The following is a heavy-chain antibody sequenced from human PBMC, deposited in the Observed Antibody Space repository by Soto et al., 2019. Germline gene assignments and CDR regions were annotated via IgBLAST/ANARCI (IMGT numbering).Heavy chain of an antibody. Sequence: PGGSLRLSXAASGFTFSDYYMSWIRQAPGKGLEWVSYISSSSSYTNYADSVKGRFTISRDNAKNSLYLQMNSLRAEDTAVYYCARHRGGSSRSVHLYGMDVWGQGTTVTVSS. V-gene: IGHV3-11*06. J-gene: IGHJ6*02. D-gene: IGHD6-13*01. CDR1: GFTFSDYY. CDR3: ARHRGGSSRSVHLYGMDV. CDR2: ISSSSSYT.